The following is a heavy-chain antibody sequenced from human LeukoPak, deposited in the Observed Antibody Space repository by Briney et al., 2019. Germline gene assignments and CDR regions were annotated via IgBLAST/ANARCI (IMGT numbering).Heavy chain of an antibody. CDR2: IYTSGST. D-gene: IGHD2-15*01. CDR1: GGSISSYY. J-gene: IGHJ4*02. V-gene: IGHV4-4*07. Sequence: SETLSLTCTVSGGSISSYYWSWIRQPAGKGLEWIGRIYTSGSTNYNPSLKSRVTMSVDTSKNQFSLKLSSMTAADTAVYYCAGGGGVWVVAATDVFDFWGQGTLVTVSS. CDR3: AGGGGVWVVAATDVFDF.